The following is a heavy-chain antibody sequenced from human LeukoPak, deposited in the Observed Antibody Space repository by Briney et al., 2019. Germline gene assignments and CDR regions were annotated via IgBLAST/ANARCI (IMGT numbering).Heavy chain of an antibody. CDR1: GFTFSSYA. V-gene: IGHV3-23*01. CDR2: ISGSGGST. J-gene: IGHJ6*02. Sequence: GGSLRLSCAASGFTFSSYAMSWVRQAPGRGLEWVSAISGSGGSTYYADSVKGRFTISRDNAKNSLYLQMNSLRAEDTAVYYCAREDYDSSGYSLYYYYYGMDVWGQGTTVTVSS. D-gene: IGHD3-22*01. CDR3: AREDYDSSGYSLYYYYYGMDV.